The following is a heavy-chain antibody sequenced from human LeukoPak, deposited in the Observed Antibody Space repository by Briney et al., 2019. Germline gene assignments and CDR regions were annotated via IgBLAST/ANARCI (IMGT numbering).Heavy chain of an antibody. J-gene: IGHJ4*02. CDR2: FDPEDGET. V-gene: IGHV1-24*01. D-gene: IGHD6-19*01. CDR3: ARDGIAVAGNSPNSALTTPFFDY. CDR1: GYTLTELS. Sequence: GASVKVSCKVSGYTLTELSMHWVRQAPGKGLEWMGGFDPEDGETIYAQKFRGRVTMTEDTSTSTAYMELRSLRSDDTAVYYCARDGIAVAGNSPNSALTTPFFDYWGQGTLVTVSS.